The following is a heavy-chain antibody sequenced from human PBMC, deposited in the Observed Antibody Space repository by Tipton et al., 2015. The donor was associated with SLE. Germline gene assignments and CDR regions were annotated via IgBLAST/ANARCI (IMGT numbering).Heavy chain of an antibody. CDR3: TTELRWDFDC. V-gene: IGHV3-53*01. D-gene: IGHD4-23*01. CDR2: IYSGGST. Sequence: SLRLSCAASGFTVSSNYMSWVRQAPGKGLEWVSVIYSGGSTYYADSVKGRFTISRDNSKNTLYLQMNSLKTEDTAVYYCTTELRWDFDCWGQGTLVTVSS. J-gene: IGHJ4*02. CDR1: GFTVSSNY.